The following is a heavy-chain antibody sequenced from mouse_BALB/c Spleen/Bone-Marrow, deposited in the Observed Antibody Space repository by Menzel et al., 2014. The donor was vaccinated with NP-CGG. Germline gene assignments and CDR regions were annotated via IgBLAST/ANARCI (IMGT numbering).Heavy chain of an antibody. Sequence: EVQVVESGGGLVKPGGSLKLSCAASGFTFSSYAMSWDRQTPEKRLEWVATISSGGSYTYYPDSVKGRFTISRDNAKNTLYLQMSSLRSEDTAMYYCARPPYYGSSEWYFDVWGAGTTVTVSS. V-gene: IGHV5-9-3*01. CDR3: ARPPYYGSSEWYFDV. D-gene: IGHD1-1*01. CDR1: GFTFSSYA. J-gene: IGHJ1*01. CDR2: ISSGGSYT.